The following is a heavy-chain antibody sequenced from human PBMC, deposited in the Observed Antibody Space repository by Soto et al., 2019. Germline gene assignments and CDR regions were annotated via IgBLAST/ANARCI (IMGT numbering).Heavy chain of an antibody. CDR1: GGSINSGGYS. Sequence: SETLSLTCTVSGGSINSGGYSWTWIRQPPGKGLEWIGYIYYSGSTYYNPSLKSRVTISVDTSKNQFSLKLSSVTAADTAVYYCARDIPYYDILTGYYIRGSNWFDPWGQGTLVTVSS. CDR3: ARDIPYYDILTGYYIRGSNWFDP. V-gene: IGHV4-30-4*08. D-gene: IGHD3-9*01. CDR2: IYYSGST. J-gene: IGHJ5*02.